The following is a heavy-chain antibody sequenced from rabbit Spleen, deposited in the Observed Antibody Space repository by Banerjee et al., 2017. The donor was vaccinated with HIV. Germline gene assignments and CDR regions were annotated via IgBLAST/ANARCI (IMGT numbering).Heavy chain of an antibody. CDR3: ARETSSGWGIVSFYFSL. J-gene: IGHJ4*01. CDR1: GFSFSSRFY. D-gene: IGHD4-1*01. CDR2: IDSGSSGDT. V-gene: IGHV1S40*01. Sequence: QSLEESGGDRVKPGASLTLTCTASGFSFSSRFYMCWVRQAPGKGLEWIACIDSGSSGDTYYASWAKGRFTISKTSSTTVTLQMTSLTAADTATYFCARETSSGWGIVSFYFSLWGQGTLVTVS.